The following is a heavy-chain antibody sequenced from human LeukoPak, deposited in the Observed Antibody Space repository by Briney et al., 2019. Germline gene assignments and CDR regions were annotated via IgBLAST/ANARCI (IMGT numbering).Heavy chain of an antibody. Sequence: GASVKISCKASGYTFTNYYMHWVRQAPGQGLEWMGIINPSDGSTTYAQKFQGRVTMSRDMSTSTFYMELTSLRFEDTAVYYCARGARGLCSSTSCYATGYYYYMDVWGKGTTVTISS. V-gene: IGHV1-46*01. CDR3: ARGARGLCSSTSCYATGYYYYMDV. CDR1: GYTFTNYY. CDR2: INPSDGST. D-gene: IGHD2-2*01. J-gene: IGHJ6*03.